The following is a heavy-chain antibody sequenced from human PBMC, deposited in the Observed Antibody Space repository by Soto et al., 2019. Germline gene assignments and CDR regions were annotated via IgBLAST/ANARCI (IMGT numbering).Heavy chain of an antibody. CDR2: IYYSGST. CDR1: GGSVSSGSYY. V-gene: IGHV4-61*01. CDR3: ARDIGMNGPFDY. D-gene: IGHD1-26*01. J-gene: IGHJ4*02. Sequence: SETLSLTCTVSGGSVSSGSYYWSWIRQPPGKGLEWIGYIYYSGSTNYNPSLKSRVTISVDTSKNQFSLKLSSVTAADTAAYYCARDIGMNGPFDYWGQGTLVTVSS.